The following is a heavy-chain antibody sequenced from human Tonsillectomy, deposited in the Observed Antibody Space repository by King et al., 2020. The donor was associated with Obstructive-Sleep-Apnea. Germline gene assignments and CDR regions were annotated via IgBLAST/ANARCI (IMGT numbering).Heavy chain of an antibody. V-gene: IGHV4-39*07. CDR2: IYFSGST. CDR1: GGSISSSSYY. D-gene: IGHD6-13*01. Sequence: QLQESGPGLVKPSETLSLTCTVSGGSISSSSYYWGWIRQPPGKGLEWIGSIYFSGSTYYNPSLKSRVTISIDTSKNQFSLKLSSVTAADPAVYYCAREKRSSGNYWGQGTLVTVSS. CDR3: AREKRSSGNY. J-gene: IGHJ4*02.